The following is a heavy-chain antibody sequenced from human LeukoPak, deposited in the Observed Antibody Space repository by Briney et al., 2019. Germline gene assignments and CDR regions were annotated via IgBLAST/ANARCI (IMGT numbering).Heavy chain of an antibody. CDR1: GFTFSSYW. D-gene: IGHD3-3*01. Sequence: GGSLRLSCAASGFTFSSYWMSWVRQAPGKGLEWVANIKQDGSEKYYVDSVKGRFTISRDNAKNSLYLQMDSLRAEDTAVYYCARDEISGSELRFLEWLSNYYYYMDVWGKGTTVTVCS. J-gene: IGHJ6*03. CDR3: ARDEISGSELRFLEWLSNYYYYMDV. CDR2: IKQDGSEK. V-gene: IGHV3-7*01.